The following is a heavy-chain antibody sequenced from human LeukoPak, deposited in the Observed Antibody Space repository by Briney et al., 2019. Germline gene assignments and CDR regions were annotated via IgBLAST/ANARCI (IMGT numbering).Heavy chain of an antibody. J-gene: IGHJ5*02. D-gene: IGHD3-22*01. CDR1: GYTFTSHG. V-gene: IGHV1-18*04. Sequence: ASVKVSCKASGYTFTSHGITWVRQAPGQGLEWMGWISTYNVNTNYAQKLQGRVTMTTDTSTSTAYMELSSLRSDDTAVYYCARDQYYDSKGWFDPWGQGTLVTVSS. CDR2: ISTYNVNT. CDR3: ARDQYYDSKGWFDP.